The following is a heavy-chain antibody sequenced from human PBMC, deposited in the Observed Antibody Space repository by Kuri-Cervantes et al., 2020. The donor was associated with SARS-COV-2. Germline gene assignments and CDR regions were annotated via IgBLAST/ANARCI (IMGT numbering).Heavy chain of an antibody. CDR1: GGTLSTYT. J-gene: IGHJ3*02. Sequence: SVKVSCKASGGTLSTYTVTWVRQAPGQGLEWMGRIIPVLRVENYAQKFQGRVTITADKSTNTAYMELTSLRSEDTAVYYCARDSEFTRDAFEIWGRGTMVTVSS. CDR3: ARDSEFTRDAFEI. CDR2: IIPVLRVE. V-gene: IGHV1-69*04.